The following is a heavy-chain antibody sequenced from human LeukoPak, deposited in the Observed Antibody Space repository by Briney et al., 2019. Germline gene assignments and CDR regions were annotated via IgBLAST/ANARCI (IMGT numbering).Heavy chain of an antibody. J-gene: IGHJ5*02. CDR1: GYTSTNYG. CDR2: ISAYNGNT. CDR3: AGYYYDSSGYPRPWFDP. V-gene: IGHV1-18*01. D-gene: IGHD3-22*01. Sequence: ASVKVSYKASGYTSTNYGISWVRQAPGQGLEWMGWISAYNGNTNFAQKLQGRVTLTTDTSTGTAYMELRSLRSDDTAVYYCAGYYYDSSGYPRPWFDPWGQGTLVTVSS.